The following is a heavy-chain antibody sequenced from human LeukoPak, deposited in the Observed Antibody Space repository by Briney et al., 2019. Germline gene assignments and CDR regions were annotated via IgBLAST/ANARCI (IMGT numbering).Heavy chain of an antibody. CDR2: IKQDGSEK. V-gene: IGHV3-7*01. D-gene: IGHD3-10*01. CDR3: ARVSMVRGDNWFDH. J-gene: IGHJ5*02. CDR1: GFTYSRYW. Sequence: GGSLRLSCAASGFTYSRYWMSWVRQAPGKGLEWVANIKQDGSEKYYVDSVKGRFTISRDNAKNSLYLQMNSLRAEGTAVYYCARVSMVRGDNWFDHWGQGTLVTVSS.